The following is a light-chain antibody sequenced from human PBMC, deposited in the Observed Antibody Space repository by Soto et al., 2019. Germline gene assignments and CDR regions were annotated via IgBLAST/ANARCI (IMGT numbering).Light chain of an antibody. V-gene: IGLV1-40*01. Sequence: QSVLTQPPSVSGAPGQRVTISCTGSSSNIGAGYDVHWYQHLPGTAPKLLISGNTNRPSGVPDRFSGSKSGTSASLAISGRQADDEAAYFCQSSYTTKIDFWVFGGGTKVTVL. CDR2: GNT. J-gene: IGLJ3*02. CDR3: QSSYTTKIDFWV. CDR1: SSNIGAGYD.